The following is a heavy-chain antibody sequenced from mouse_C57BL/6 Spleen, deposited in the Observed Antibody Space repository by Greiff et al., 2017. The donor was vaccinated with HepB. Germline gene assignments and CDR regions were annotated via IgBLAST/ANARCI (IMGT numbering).Heavy chain of an antibody. V-gene: IGHV1-64*01. Sequence: VQLQQPGAELVKPGASVTLSCKASGYTFTSYWMHWVKQRPGQGLEWIGMIHPNSGSTNYNEKFKSKATLTVDKSSSTAYMQLSSLTSEDSAVYDCARHYGSSPYFDYWGQGTTLTVSS. CDR2: IHPNSGST. D-gene: IGHD1-1*01. CDR1: GYTFTSYW. J-gene: IGHJ2*01. CDR3: ARHYGSSPYFDY.